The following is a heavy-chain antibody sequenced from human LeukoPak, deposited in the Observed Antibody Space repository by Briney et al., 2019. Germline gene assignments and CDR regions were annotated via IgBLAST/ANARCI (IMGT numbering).Heavy chain of an antibody. CDR3: ARVVAATRFIDY. CDR2: ISSSSSYI. CDR1: GFTFSSYS. J-gene: IGHJ4*02. Sequence: GGSLRLSCAASGFTFSSYSMNWVRQAPGKGLEWVSSISSSSSYIYYADSVKGRFTISRDNAKNPLYLQMNSLRAEDTAVYYCARVVAATRFIDYWGQGTLVTVSS. D-gene: IGHD2-15*01. V-gene: IGHV3-21*01.